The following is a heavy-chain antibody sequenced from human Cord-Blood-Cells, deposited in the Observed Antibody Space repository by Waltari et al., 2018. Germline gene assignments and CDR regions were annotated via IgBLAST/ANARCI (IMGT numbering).Heavy chain of an antibody. D-gene: IGHD3-3*01. Sequence: QVQLQQWGAGLLKPSETLSLTCAVYGGSFSGYYWSWIRQPPGKGLEWIGEINHSGSTNYNPSLKSRVTISVDTFKNQFSLKLSSVTAADSAVYDCARGGVVEYFQHWGQGTLVTVSS. CDR3: ARGGVVEYFQH. V-gene: IGHV4-34*01. CDR2: INHSGST. J-gene: IGHJ1*01. CDR1: GGSFSGYY.